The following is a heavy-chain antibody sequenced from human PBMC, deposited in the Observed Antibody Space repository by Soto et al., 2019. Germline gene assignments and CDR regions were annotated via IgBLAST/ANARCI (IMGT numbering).Heavy chain of an antibody. J-gene: IGHJ6*02. CDR2: ISGSGPYT. D-gene: IGHD3-10*01. CDR1: GFTFNDYY. Sequence: QVQLVESGGGLVKPGGSLRLSCAASGFTFNDYYMSWVRQAPGKGLEWVSYISGSGPYTKYADSVKGRFTISRDNAKNSLYLQMSSLRVEDTAVDYCARVPVSMVRGYGMDVWGQGTTVTVSS. CDR3: ARVPVSMVRGYGMDV. V-gene: IGHV3-11*06.